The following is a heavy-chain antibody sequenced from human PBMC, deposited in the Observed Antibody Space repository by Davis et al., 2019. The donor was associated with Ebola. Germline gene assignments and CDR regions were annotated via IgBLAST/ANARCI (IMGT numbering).Heavy chain of an antibody. V-gene: IGHV4-4*02. CDR2: IYHSGST. D-gene: IGHD6-19*01. J-gene: IGHJ6*02. CDR3: ARARAVAYYYYGMDV. Sequence: MPSQTLSLTCAVSGGSISSSNWWSWVRQPPGKGLEWIGEIYHSGSTNYNPSLKSRVTLPVDKSKNQFSLKLSSVTAADTAVYYCARARAVAYYYYGMDVWGQGTTVTVSS. CDR1: GGSISSSNW.